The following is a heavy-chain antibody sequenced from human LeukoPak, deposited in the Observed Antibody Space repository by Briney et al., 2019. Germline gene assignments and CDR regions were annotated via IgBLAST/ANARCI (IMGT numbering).Heavy chain of an antibody. D-gene: IGHD2-15*01. CDR2: IHPDDSDT. CDR1: GYTFPSYW. Sequence: GESLKISSKGSGYTFPSYWIGWVRQMPGKGLEWMGIIHPDDSDTRYSPSFQGQVTISADKSISTAYLQWSSLKASDTAMYYCARRYCSGRNCYYFDYWGQGTLVTVSS. J-gene: IGHJ4*02. CDR3: ARRYCSGRNCYYFDY. V-gene: IGHV5-51*01.